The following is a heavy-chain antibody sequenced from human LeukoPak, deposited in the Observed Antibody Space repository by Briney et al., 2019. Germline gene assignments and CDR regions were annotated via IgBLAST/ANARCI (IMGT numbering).Heavy chain of an antibody. CDR3: AXXXXXXXFGVVIPWAFDI. V-gene: IGHV1-46*01. Sequence: GASVTVSCKASGYTFTSYYMHWVRQAPGQGLEWMGIINPSGGSTSYAQEFQGRVTMTMDMSTSTVYMEVTRLRAEGRAVYYCAXXXXXXXFGVVIPWAFDIWGQGTMVTVSS. J-gene: IGHJ3*02. CDR2: INPSGGST. CDR1: GYTFTSYY. D-gene: IGHD3-3*01.